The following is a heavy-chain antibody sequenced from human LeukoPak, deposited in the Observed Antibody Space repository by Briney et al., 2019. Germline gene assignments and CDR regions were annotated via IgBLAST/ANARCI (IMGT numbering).Heavy chain of an antibody. CDR3: ATTYSTVFDY. CDR2: INPNSGGT. CDR1: GYTFTSYY. Sequence: ASVKVSCKASGYTFTSYYMHWVRRAPGQGLEWVGRINPNSGGTNYAQKFQGRVTMTRDTSISTAYMELSSLMSDDTAVYYCATTYSTVFDYWGQGTLVTVSS. V-gene: IGHV1-2*06. D-gene: IGHD1-1*01. J-gene: IGHJ4*02.